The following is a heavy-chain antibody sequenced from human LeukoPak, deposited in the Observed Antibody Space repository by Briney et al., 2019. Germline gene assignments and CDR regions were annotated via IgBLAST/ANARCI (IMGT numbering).Heavy chain of an antibody. CDR1: GYTFTSYD. J-gene: IGHJ6*03. CDR2: MNPNSGNT. Sequence: ASVKVSCKASGYTFTSYDINWVRRATGQGLEWMGWMNPNSGNTGYAQKFQGRVTMTRNTSISTAYMELSSLRSEDTAVYYCARYGDILTNMDVWGKGTPVTVSS. V-gene: IGHV1-8*01. D-gene: IGHD3-9*01. CDR3: ARYGDILTNMDV.